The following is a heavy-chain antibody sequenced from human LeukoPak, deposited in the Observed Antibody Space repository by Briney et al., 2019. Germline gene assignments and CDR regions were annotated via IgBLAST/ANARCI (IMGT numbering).Heavy chain of an antibody. CDR1: GFTFSSYA. V-gene: IGHV3-43*02. D-gene: IGHD4-17*01. CDR2: ISGDGGST. J-gene: IGHJ1*01. CDR3: AKDTSPDYGDYFGYFQH. Sequence: PGGSLRLSCAASGFTFSSYAMHWVRQAPGKGLEWVSLISGDGGSTYYADSVKGRFTISRDNSKNSLYLQMNSLRTEDTALYYCAKDTSPDYGDYFGYFQHWGQGTLVTVSS.